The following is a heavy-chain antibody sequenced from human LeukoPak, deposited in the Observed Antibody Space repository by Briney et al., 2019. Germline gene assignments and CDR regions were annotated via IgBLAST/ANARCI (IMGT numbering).Heavy chain of an antibody. J-gene: IGHJ6*03. CDR3: ARDRLLEDRDYSYYYYMDV. Sequence: PGGSLRLSCAASEFTFSTYSMNWVRQAPGKGLEWVSSISSGSTYIYYADSVKGRFTISRDNAKNSLYLQMNSLRAEDTAVYHCARDRLLEDRDYSYYYYMDVWGKGTTVTVSS. CDR2: ISSGSTYI. V-gene: IGHV3-21*01. CDR1: EFTFSTYS. D-gene: IGHD1-1*01.